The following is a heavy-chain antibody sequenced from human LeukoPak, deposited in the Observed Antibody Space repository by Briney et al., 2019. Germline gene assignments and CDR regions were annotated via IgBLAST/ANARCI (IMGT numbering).Heavy chain of an antibody. CDR1: GYTLTSYG. Sequence: ASVKVSCKASGYTLTSYGISWVRQAPGQGLEWMGWISAYNGNTNYAQKLQGRVTMTTDTSTSTAYMELRSLRSDDTAVYYCARTPRTSMTYLGVYWGQGTLVTVSS. V-gene: IGHV1-18*01. CDR2: ISAYNGNT. D-gene: IGHD6-6*01. CDR3: ARTPRTSMTYLGVY. J-gene: IGHJ4*02.